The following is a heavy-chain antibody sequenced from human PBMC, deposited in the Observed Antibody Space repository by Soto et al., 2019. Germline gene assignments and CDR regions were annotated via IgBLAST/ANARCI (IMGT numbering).Heavy chain of an antibody. D-gene: IGHD6-13*01. Sequence: QLQLQESGSGLVKPSQTLSLTCAVSGGSISSGGYSWSWIRQPPGKGLEWIGYIYHSGSTYYNPSLKSRVTIAVDRSKNQFSLKLSSVTAADTAVYYCARKFGRSSSGAFDIWGQGTMVTVSS. J-gene: IGHJ3*02. CDR1: GGSISSGGYS. V-gene: IGHV4-30-2*01. CDR3: ARKFGRSSSGAFDI. CDR2: IYHSGST.